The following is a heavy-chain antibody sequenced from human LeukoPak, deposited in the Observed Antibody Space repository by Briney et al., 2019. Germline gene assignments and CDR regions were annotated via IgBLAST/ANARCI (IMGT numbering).Heavy chain of an antibody. D-gene: IGHD3-16*01. V-gene: IGHV3-33*01. CDR1: GFTFSSYG. CDR2: ISYDGSNK. Sequence: PATSLRLSCAASGFTFSSYGMHWVRQAPGKGLEWVAVISYDGSNKYYADSVKGRFTISRDNSKNTLYLQMNSLRAEDTAVYYCAREMITFPTLDYWGQGTLVTVSS. J-gene: IGHJ4*02. CDR3: AREMITFPTLDY.